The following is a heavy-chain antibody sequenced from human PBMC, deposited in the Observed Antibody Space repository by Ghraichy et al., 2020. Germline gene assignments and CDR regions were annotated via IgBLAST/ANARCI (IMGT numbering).Heavy chain of an antibody. Sequence: GESLRLSCAASGFTFSSYGMHWVRQAPGKGLEWVAVIWSDGSTKSYADSVKGRFTISKDNSKNTLYLQMNSLRTEDTALYYCATDRGSSPFDYWGQGTLVTASS. D-gene: IGHD6-13*01. CDR2: IWSDGSTK. CDR3: ATDRGSSPFDY. CDR1: GFTFSSYG. J-gene: IGHJ4*02. V-gene: IGHV3-33*01.